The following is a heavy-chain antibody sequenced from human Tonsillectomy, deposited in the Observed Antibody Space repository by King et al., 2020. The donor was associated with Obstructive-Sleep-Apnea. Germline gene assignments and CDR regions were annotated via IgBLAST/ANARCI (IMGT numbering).Heavy chain of an antibody. CDR3: AKGSSGWYDYFDY. CDR2: ISYDGSNK. J-gene: IGHJ4*02. CDR1: GFTFSSYG. V-gene: IGHV3-30*18. Sequence: VQLVESGGGVVQPGRSLRISCAASGFTFSSYGMHWVRQAPGKGLEWVAVISYDGSNKYYADSVKGRFTISRDNSKNTLYLQMNSLRAEDTAVYYCAKGSSGWYDYFDYWGQGTLVTVSS. D-gene: IGHD6-19*01.